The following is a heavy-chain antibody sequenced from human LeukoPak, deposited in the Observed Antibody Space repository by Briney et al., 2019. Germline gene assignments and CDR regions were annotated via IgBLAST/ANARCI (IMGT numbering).Heavy chain of an antibody. CDR2: IYYSGST. D-gene: IGHD6-13*01. Sequence: SETLSLTCTVSGGSISSSSYYWGWIRQPPGKGLEWIGSIYYSGSTYYNPSLKSRVTISVDTSKNQFSLKLSSVTAADTAVYYCARSKRFGQLVRRNFVYWGQGTLVTVSS. V-gene: IGHV4-39*07. J-gene: IGHJ4*02. CDR3: ARSKRFGQLVRRNFVY. CDR1: GGSISSSSYY.